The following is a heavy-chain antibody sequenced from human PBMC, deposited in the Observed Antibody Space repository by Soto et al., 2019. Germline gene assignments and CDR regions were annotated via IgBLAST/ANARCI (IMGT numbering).Heavy chain of an antibody. J-gene: IGHJ6*02. CDR3: AKEAENYFYYGMDV. CDR1: GYTFTGHY. V-gene: IGHV1-2*06. CDR2: INPNSGDT. Sequence: QVQLVQSGAEVKKPGASVKVSCKASGYTFTGHYMHWVRQAPGQGLEWMGRINPNSGDTNYAQNFQGRVTVTRDTFISTAYMELTRLRSDDTAVYYCAKEAENYFYYGMDVWGQGTAVTVSS.